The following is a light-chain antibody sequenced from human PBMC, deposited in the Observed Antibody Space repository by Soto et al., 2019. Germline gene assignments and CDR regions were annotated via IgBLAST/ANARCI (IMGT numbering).Light chain of an antibody. CDR1: SGSIASHY. V-gene: IGLV6-57*02. J-gene: IGLJ3*02. CDR2: END. CDR3: QSYDSNNQV. Sequence: NFMLTQPHSVSESPGKTVTISCTGSSGSIASHYVQWYQQRPGSAPTTVIYENDQRPSGVPGRFSASIDSSSNSASLTISGLKTEDDADYYCQSYDSNNQVFGGGTKLTVL.